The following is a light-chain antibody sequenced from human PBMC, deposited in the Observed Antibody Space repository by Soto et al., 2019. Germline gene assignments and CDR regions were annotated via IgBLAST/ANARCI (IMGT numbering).Light chain of an antibody. V-gene: IGLV2-14*03. CDR1: SSDIGGYNY. CDR2: GVS. J-gene: IGLJ1*01. CDR3: SSYTITSAPV. Sequence: QSVLTQPASLFGSPGQSITISCTGTSSDIGGYNYVSWYQKHPGEAPKLVIYGVSNRPSGVSNRFSGSKFDNTASLPISGLQADDEADYYCSSYTITSAPVFGTGTKLTVL.